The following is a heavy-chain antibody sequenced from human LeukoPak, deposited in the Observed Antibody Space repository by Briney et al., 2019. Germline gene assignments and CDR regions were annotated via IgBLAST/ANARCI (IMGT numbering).Heavy chain of an antibody. Sequence: PGGSLRLSCAASGFTFSTYWTHWVRQAPGKGLVWVSRIKSDGSTNYADSVKGRFTISRDNAKNTVSLQMNSLRPEDTGVYYCARAPSEIGGYYPEYFRHWGQGTVVSVSS. J-gene: IGHJ1*01. CDR1: GFTFSTYW. V-gene: IGHV3-74*01. CDR2: IKSDGST. CDR3: ARAPSEIGGYYPEYFRH. D-gene: IGHD3-22*01.